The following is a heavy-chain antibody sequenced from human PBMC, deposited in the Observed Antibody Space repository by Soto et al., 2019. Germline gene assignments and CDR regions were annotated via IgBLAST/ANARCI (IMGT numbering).Heavy chain of an antibody. V-gene: IGHV2-5*02. J-gene: IGHJ4*02. D-gene: IGHD2-15*01. CDR1: GVSLSTGGVG. CDR2: IYWDDDQ. CDR3: AHMRAAKFDY. Sequence: QITLKESGPTLVKPTQTLTLTCNVSGVSLSTGGVGVGWIRQPPGKALEWLARIYWDDDQRSSPSLKSRLTITKDTSKNHVVLTMTNMAPEDTATYYCAHMRAAKFDYWGQGTLVTVSS.